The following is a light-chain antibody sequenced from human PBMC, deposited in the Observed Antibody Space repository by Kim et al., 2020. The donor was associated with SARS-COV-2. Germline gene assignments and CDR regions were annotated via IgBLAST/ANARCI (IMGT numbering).Light chain of an antibody. J-gene: IGLJ1*01. CDR2: SNN. CDR3: AAWDDSLNCPV. CDR1: SSNIGSNT. Sequence: QSVLTQPPSVSGSPGQRVTISCSGSSSNIGSNTVTWYQQLPGTAPKLLMYSNNQRPSGVPDRFSGSKSGTSASLAISGLQSEDEADYYCAAWDDSLNCPVFGTGTKVTVL. V-gene: IGLV1-44*01.